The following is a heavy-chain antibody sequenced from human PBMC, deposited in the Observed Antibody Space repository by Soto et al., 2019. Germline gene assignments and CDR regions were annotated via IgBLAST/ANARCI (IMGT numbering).Heavy chain of an antibody. J-gene: IGHJ4*02. CDR2: ISGHNGVT. Sequence: QVQLVQSGGEVKKPGASVKVSCKAAGYTFGTYGISWVRQAPGHGLEWMGWISGHNGVTNNARKFQDRVTMTTDTSTSTAYMELRSLRSDDTAMYYCARDRQKYGTFYYWGQGTLVTVSS. D-gene: IGHD1-7*01. CDR1: GYTFGTYG. CDR3: ARDRQKYGTFYY. V-gene: IGHV1-18*01.